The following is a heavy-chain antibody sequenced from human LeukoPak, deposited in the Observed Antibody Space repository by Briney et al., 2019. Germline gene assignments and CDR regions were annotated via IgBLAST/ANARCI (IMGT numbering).Heavy chain of an antibody. J-gene: IGHJ4*02. CDR3: ARDRGDGYNYLDY. CDR1: GGSISSSSYY. CDR2: IYHSGST. V-gene: IGHV4-39*07. Sequence: SETLSLTCTVSGGSISSSSYYWGWIRQPPGKGLEWIGSIYHSGSTYYNPSLKSRVTISVDTSKNQFSLKLSSVTAADTAVYYCARDRGDGYNYLDYWGQGTLVTVSS. D-gene: IGHD5-24*01.